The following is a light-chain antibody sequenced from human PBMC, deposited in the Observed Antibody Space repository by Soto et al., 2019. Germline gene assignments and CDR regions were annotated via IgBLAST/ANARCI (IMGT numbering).Light chain of an antibody. Sequence: GDRVTITCRASQGIANYLAWYQQKPGKVPKLLIYAASTLEPGVPSRFSGSGFGTDFTLSISSLQPEDFATYYCQKYNGAPFTFGPRTKVDIK. CDR1: QGIANY. V-gene: IGKV1-27*01. CDR2: AAS. CDR3: QKYNGAPFT. J-gene: IGKJ3*01.